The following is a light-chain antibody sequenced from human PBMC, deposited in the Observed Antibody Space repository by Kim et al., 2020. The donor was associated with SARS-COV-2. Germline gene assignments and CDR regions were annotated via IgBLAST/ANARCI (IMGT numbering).Light chain of an antibody. Sequence: GFTTSCTWGSSNIGAGFNVHWYQQLPGTAPKLLIFDNNKRPSGVPDRFSGSKSGTSASLAITGLQAEDEADYYCQSYDSSLSAYVFGTGTKVTVL. V-gene: IGLV1-40*01. CDR3: QSYDSSLSAYV. CDR1: SSNIGAGFN. J-gene: IGLJ1*01. CDR2: DNN.